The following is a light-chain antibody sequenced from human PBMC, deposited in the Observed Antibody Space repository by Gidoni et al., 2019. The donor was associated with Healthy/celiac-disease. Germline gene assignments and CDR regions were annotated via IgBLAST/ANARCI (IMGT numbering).Light chain of an antibody. CDR1: QSISSY. CDR3: QQSYSTRYS. V-gene: IGKV1-39*01. Sequence: DIQMTQSPSSLSASVGDRVTITCRASQSISSYLNWYQQKPGKDPKLLIDAASSLQSGVPSRFSGSGSGTDFTLTISSLQPEDFATYYCQQSYSTRYSFGQGTKLEIK. J-gene: IGKJ2*03. CDR2: AAS.